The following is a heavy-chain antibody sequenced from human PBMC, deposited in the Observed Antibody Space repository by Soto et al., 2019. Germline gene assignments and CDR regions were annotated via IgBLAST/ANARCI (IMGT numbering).Heavy chain of an antibody. Sequence: PSETLSLTCAVSGGSISSSNWWSWVRQPPGKGLEWIGEIYHSGSTNYNPSLKSRVTISVDKSKNQFSLKLSSVTAADTAVYCCARLSTVTSDYYYYGMDVWGQGTTVTVSS. V-gene: IGHV4-4*01. CDR3: ARLSTVTSDYYYYGMDV. CDR1: GGSISSSNW. J-gene: IGHJ6*02. CDR2: IYHSGST. D-gene: IGHD4-17*01.